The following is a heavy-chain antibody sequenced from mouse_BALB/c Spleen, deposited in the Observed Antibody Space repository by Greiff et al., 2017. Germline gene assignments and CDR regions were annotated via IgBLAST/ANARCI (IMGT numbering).Heavy chain of an antibody. J-gene: IGHJ3*01. CDR3: ARVNWDGAWFAY. CDR1: GFTFSSYG. Sequence: EVQGVESGGGLVQPGGSLKLSCAASGFTFSSYGMSWVRQTPDKRLELVATINSNGGSTYYPDSVKGRFTISRDNAKNTLYLQMSSLKSEDTAMYYCARVNWDGAWFAYWGQGTLVTVSA. D-gene: IGHD4-1*02. V-gene: IGHV5-6-3*01. CDR2: INSNGGST.